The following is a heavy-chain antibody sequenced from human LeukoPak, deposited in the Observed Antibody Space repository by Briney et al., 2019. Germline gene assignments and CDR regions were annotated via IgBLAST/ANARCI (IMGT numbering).Heavy chain of an antibody. CDR2: ISYDGSNK. CDR3: AKGIGPAAMDY. Sequence: GRSLRLSCAASEFTFSSYAMHWVRQAPGKGLEWVAVISYDGSNKYYADSVKGRFTISRDNSKNTLYLQMNSLRAEDTAVYYCAKGIGPAAMDYWGQGTLVTVSS. J-gene: IGHJ4*02. D-gene: IGHD2-2*01. V-gene: IGHV3-30-3*01. CDR1: EFTFSSYA.